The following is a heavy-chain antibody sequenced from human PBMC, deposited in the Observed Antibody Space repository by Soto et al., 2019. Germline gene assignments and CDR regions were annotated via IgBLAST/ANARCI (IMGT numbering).Heavy chain of an antibody. CDR1: GFTFTSYG. Sequence: GGSLRLSCEASGFTFTSYGMHWVRQAPGKGLEWVAVIWYDGSKKYYVDSVKGRFTISRDNSKNTLYLEMNSLRVEYTAVYYCARTGAANYYDTPGWGQGTLVTVSS. CDR3: ARTGAANYYDTPG. J-gene: IGHJ4*02. V-gene: IGHV3-33*01. D-gene: IGHD3-22*01. CDR2: IWYDGSKK.